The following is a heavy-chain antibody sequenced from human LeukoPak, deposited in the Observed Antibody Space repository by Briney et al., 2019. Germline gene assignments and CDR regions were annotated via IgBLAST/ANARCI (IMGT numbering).Heavy chain of an antibody. D-gene: IGHD2-15*01. CDR2: TRNKANSYAT. CDR3: TTSSGGNSEIFDY. CDR1: GYTLTELS. V-gene: IGHV3-73*01. Sequence: ASVKVSCKVSGYTLTELSMHWVRQASGKGLEWVGRTRNKANSYATAYAASVKGRFTISRDDSKNTAYLQMNSLKTEDTAVYYCTTSSGGNSEIFDYWGQGTLVTVSS. J-gene: IGHJ4*02.